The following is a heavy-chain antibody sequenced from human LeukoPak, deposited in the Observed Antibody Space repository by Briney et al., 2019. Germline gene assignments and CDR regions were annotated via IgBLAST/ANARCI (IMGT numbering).Heavy chain of an antibody. CDR2: IRSDSSTK. CDR3: ARDYSRWHGDFDV. J-gene: IGHJ3*01. CDR1: GFSISNYG. V-gene: IGHV3-48*02. Sequence: GVPLRLSCAGSGFSISNYGMNWVRHAPGKGLEWLSYIRSDSSTKYYADSVEGRFTISRDNAQNSLYLQMNSLRDEDSGVYFCARDYSRWHGDFDVWGQGTMVTVSS. D-gene: IGHD6-13*01.